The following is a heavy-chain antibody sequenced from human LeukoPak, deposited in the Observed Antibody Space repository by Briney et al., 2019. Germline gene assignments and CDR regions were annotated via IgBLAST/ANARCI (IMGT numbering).Heavy chain of an antibody. CDR2: INHSGST. J-gene: IGHJ4*02. V-gene: IGHV4-34*01. CDR1: GGSFSGYY. D-gene: IGHD5-24*01. Sequence: PSETLSLTCAVYGGSFSGYYWGWIRQPPGKGLEWIGEINHSGSTNYNPSLKSRVTISVDTSKNQFSLKLSSVTAADTAVYYCGATSGPYDYWGQGTLVTVSS. CDR3: GATSGPYDY.